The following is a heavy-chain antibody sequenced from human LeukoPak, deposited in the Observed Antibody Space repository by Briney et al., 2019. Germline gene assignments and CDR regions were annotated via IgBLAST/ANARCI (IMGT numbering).Heavy chain of an antibody. J-gene: IGHJ4*01. D-gene: IGHD3-22*01. V-gene: IGHV1-18*01. CDR3: ARGRTDSTTYYYDSSGSHFDD. CDR2: ISAYNGDT. Sequence: ASVKVSCKASGYTFTSYGINWVRQAPGQGLEWMGWISAYNGDTNYAQKLQGRVTMTTDTSTSTAYMELRSLRSDDTAVYYCARGRTDSTTYYYDSSGSHFDDWGHGTLVTVSS. CDR1: GYTFTSYG.